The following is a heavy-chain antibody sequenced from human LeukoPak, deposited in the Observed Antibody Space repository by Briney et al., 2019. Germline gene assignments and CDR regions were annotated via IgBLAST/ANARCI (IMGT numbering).Heavy chain of an antibody. Sequence: PGGSLRLSCVASGFTFSTNAMNWVRQAPGKGLEWVSGISVSGGTTFYADSVKGRFTISRDNSKNTVYLQMNDLRGEDTAVYYCAKSGSPVTTLNWFNPWGQGTRVTVYS. D-gene: IGHD4-17*01. CDR1: GFTFSTNA. J-gene: IGHJ5*02. V-gene: IGHV3-23*01. CDR3: AKSGSPVTTLNWFNP. CDR2: ISVSGGTT.